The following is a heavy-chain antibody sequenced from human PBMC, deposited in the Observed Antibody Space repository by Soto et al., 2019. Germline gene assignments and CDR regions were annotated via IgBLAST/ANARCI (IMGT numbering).Heavy chain of an antibody. V-gene: IGHV1-69*12. J-gene: IGHJ4*02. CDR1: GGTFSSYA. Sequence: QVQLVQSGAEVKKPGSSVKVSCKASGGTFSSYAISWVRQAPGQGLEWMGGIIPIFGTANYAQKFQGRVTITADESTSTAYMELSSLRSEDTAVYYCARESRYCSSGIGYFLPGSDYWGQGTLVTVSS. CDR3: ARESRYCSSGIGYFLPGSDY. CDR2: IIPIFGTA. D-gene: IGHD2-15*01.